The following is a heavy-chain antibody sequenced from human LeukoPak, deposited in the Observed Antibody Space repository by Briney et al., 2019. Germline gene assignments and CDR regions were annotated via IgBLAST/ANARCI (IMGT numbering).Heavy chain of an antibody. Sequence: SGPTLVKPTQTLTLTCTFSGFSLSTSGVGVGWIRQPPGKALKWLALIYWDDDKRYSPSLKSRLTITKDTSKNQVVLTMTNMDPVDTATYYCAHGELYSSSWGAFDYWGQGTLVTVSS. V-gene: IGHV2-5*02. CDR1: GFSLSTSGVG. J-gene: IGHJ4*02. CDR2: IYWDDDK. CDR3: AHGELYSSSWGAFDY. D-gene: IGHD6-13*01.